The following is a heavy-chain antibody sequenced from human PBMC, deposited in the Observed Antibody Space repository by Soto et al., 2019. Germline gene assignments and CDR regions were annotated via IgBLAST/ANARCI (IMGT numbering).Heavy chain of an antibody. Sequence: GGSLRLSCGAPGVTFKDYGMHWVRQAPGKGLEWVAVISYDGKQTYYADSVKGRFTISKDKSKRTLFLQMNSLRADDTAVYYCARDGWGSNWYFDLWGRGTLVTVSS. CDR3: ARDGWGSNWYFDL. CDR1: GVTFKDYG. CDR2: ISYDGKQT. J-gene: IGHJ2*01. V-gene: IGHV3-30*03. D-gene: IGHD3-16*01.